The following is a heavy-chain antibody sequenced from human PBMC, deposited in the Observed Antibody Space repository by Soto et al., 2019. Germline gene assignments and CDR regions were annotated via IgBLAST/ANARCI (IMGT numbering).Heavy chain of an antibody. CDR1: GFTFTDYT. D-gene: IGHD2-2*01. CDR2: LSSGDTYK. Sequence: EVQLVESGGGLVKPGGSLRLSCAASGFTFTDYTMDWVRQAPGKGLEWVSSLSSGDTYKDYADSVKGRFTISRDNAKNLLYLQMNSLSAEDTAVYYCATSLKVPWYLYGLDVWGHGTTVIVSS. V-gene: IGHV3-21*06. J-gene: IGHJ6*02. CDR3: ATSLKVPWYLYGLDV.